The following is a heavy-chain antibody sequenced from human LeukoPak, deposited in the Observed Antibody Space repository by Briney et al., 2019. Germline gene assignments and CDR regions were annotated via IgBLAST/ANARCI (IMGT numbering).Heavy chain of an antibody. J-gene: IGHJ4*02. CDR1: GLTFSDAW. CDR2: IKSKAGGGTT. Sequence: GGSLRLSRAVSGLTFSDAWMTWVRQAPGKGLEWVGRIKSKAGGGTTDYAAPVKGRFTILRDDSKNTLYLEMNSLKSEDTAVYYCAKDRGYYDSSGYYYGFWDYWGQGTLVTVSS. D-gene: IGHD3-22*01. CDR3: AKDRGYYDSSGYYYGFWDY. V-gene: IGHV3-15*01.